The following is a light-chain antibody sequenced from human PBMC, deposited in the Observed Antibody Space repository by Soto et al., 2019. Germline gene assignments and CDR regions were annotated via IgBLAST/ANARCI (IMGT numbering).Light chain of an antibody. J-gene: IGKJ1*01. Sequence: DIQMTQSPSTLSAFVGDRVTITFRASLTISNSLAWYQQRPGKAPKVLIYGASNLQSGVPSRFSGSGSGTDFTLTISSLQPEDFATYYCQQLNSYPITFGQGTKVDIK. CDR1: LTISNS. CDR2: GAS. V-gene: IGKV1-5*01. CDR3: QQLNSYPIT.